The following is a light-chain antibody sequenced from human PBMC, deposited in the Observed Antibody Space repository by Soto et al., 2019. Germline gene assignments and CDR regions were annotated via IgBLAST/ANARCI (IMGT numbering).Light chain of an antibody. CDR2: DAS. Sequence: EIVLTQSPATLSLSPGERATLSCRASQSVSSYLVWYQQKPGQAPRLLISDASNRATGIPARFSGSGSGADFTLTISSLEPEDVATYYCQKYNSAPLTFGGGTKVEIK. V-gene: IGKV3-11*01. J-gene: IGKJ4*01. CDR3: QKYNSAPLT. CDR1: QSVSSY.